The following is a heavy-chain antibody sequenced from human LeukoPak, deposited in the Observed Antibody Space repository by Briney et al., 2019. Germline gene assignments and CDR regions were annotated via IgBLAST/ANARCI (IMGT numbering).Heavy chain of an antibody. J-gene: IGHJ4*02. CDR2: IIPIFGTA. Sequence: GASVKVSCKAPGGTFSSYAISWVRQAPGQGLEWMGGIIPIFGTANYAQKFQGRVTITTDESPSTAYMELSSLRSEDTAVYYCARGKYCSSTSCSFDYWGQGTLVTVSS. CDR3: ARGKYCSSTSCSFDY. V-gene: IGHV1-69*05. D-gene: IGHD2-2*01. CDR1: GGTFSSYA.